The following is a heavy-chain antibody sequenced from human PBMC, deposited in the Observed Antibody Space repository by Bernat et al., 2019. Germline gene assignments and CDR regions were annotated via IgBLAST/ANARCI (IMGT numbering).Heavy chain of an antibody. J-gene: IGHJ4*02. CDR3: ARDRWLYYFDY. D-gene: IGHD5-12*01. CDR2: ISYDGSNK. V-gene: IGHV3-30-3*01. CDR1: GFTFSSYA. Sequence: QVQLVESGGGVVQPGRSLRLSCAAPGFTFSSYAMHWVRQAPGKGLEWVAVISYDGSNKYYADSVKGRFTISRDNSKNTLYLQMNSLRAEDTAVYYCARDRWLYYFDYWGQGTLVTVSS.